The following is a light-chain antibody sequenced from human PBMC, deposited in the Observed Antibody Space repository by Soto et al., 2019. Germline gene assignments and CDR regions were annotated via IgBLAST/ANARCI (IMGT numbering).Light chain of an antibody. Sequence: EIVMTQSPATLSVSPGEGATLSCRASQSISTTVAWYQQKPGQAPRLLIYGASTRATGIPVRSTGSGSGTEFTLIISSLQSEDLAVYYCQQYTDWPTTFGQGTKVDIK. CDR2: GAS. CDR1: QSISTT. CDR3: QQYTDWPTT. J-gene: IGKJ1*01. V-gene: IGKV3-15*01.